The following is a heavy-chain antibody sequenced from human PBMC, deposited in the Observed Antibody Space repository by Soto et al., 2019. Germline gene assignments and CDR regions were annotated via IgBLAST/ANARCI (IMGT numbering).Heavy chain of an antibody. Sequence: QVQLVQSGAEVKKPGASVKVSCKASGYTFTNFGISWVRQAPGQGLEWMGWISAYNGNTKYSQNFQGRVTMTTDTSTSTANLELRSLRADDTXXXXXXXGGTPIDYWGQGTLVSVSS. CDR1: GYTFTNFG. D-gene: IGHD3-16*01. V-gene: IGHV1-18*01. CDR2: ISAYNGNT. J-gene: IGHJ4*02. CDR3: XXGGTPIDY.